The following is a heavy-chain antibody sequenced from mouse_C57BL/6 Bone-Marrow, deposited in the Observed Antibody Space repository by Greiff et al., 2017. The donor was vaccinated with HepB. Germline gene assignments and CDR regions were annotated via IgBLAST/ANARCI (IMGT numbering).Heavy chain of an antibody. CDR1: GFTFSDYG. Sequence: EVHLVESGGGLVQPGGSLKLSCAASGFTFSDYGMHWVRQAPEKGLEWVAYISSGSSTIYYADTVKGRFTISRDNAKNTLFLQMTSLRSEDTAMYYCARPGLRYWYFDVWGTGTTVTVSS. CDR2: ISSGSSTI. CDR3: ARPGLRYWYFDV. V-gene: IGHV5-17*01. J-gene: IGHJ1*03. D-gene: IGHD3-1*01.